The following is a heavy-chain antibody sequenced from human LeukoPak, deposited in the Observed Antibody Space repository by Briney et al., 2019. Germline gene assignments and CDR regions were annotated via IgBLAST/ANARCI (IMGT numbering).Heavy chain of an antibody. CDR3: ARVDEGGHFSYYGMDA. V-gene: IGHV1-2*02. J-gene: IGHJ6*02. Sequence: GASVKVSCEASGYSFNVYYIHWVRQAPGQGLEWKGWIKPKSDDTNYGQNFQGRVTMTRDTSISTAYMELSGLRSDDTAVYYCARVDEGGHFSYYGMDAWGQGTTVTVSS. D-gene: IGHD3-16*01. CDR2: IKPKSDDT. CDR1: GYSFNVYY.